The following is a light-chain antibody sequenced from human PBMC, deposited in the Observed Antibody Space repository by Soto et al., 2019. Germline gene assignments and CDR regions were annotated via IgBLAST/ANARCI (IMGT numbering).Light chain of an antibody. Sequence: EIVLTQSPGTLSLSPGDGATLSCGASQSVSNNYLAWYQQKPGQAPRLLVYGASTRATGIPDRFSGSGSGTDFTLSISGLEPEDFAVYYCQQYGAPPVTFGQGTRLEI. CDR1: QSVSNNY. CDR3: QQYGAPPVT. V-gene: IGKV3-20*01. J-gene: IGKJ5*01. CDR2: GAS.